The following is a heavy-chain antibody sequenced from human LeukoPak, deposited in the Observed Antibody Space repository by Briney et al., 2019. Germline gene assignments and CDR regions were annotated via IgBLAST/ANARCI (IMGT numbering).Heavy chain of an antibody. V-gene: IGHV4-30-4*08. CDR3: ARDGGIQFESDY. CDR1: GGSISSGGYY. Sequence: ASETLSLTCTVSGGSISSGGYYWSWIRQHPGKGLEWIGYIYYSGNTYYNPSLKSRVTISVDTSKNQFSLKLSSVTAADTAVYYCARDGGIQFESDYWGQGTLVTVSS. CDR2: IYYSGNT. D-gene: IGHD3-16*01. J-gene: IGHJ4*02.